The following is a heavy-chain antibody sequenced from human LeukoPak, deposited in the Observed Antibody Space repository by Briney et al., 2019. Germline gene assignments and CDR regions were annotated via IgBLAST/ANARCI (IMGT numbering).Heavy chain of an antibody. Sequence: ASVKLSCKVSGYTLTELSMHWVRHAPGKGLEWMGGFDPEDGETIYAQKFQGRITMTEDTSTDTAYMELSSLRSEDTAVYYCATDFVGKRFLEWFTEFDYWGQGTLVTVSS. V-gene: IGHV1-24*01. D-gene: IGHD3-3*01. CDR2: FDPEDGET. J-gene: IGHJ4*02. CDR1: GYTLTELS. CDR3: ATDFVGKRFLEWFTEFDY.